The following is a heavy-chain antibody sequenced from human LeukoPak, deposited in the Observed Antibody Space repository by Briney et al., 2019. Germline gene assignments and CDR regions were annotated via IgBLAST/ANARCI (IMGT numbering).Heavy chain of an antibody. D-gene: IGHD2-2*01. CDR2: ISNDGSHT. Sequence: PGGSLRLSCAASGFTFSYYAMHWVRQAPGKGLEWVAVISNDGSHTYYADSVKGRFTISRDSSKNTLYLQMSSLRAEDTAVYYCAKDGKDIVVVPAAGLYYYYHYIDVWGKATTITASS. CDR1: GFTFSYYA. CDR3: AKDGKDIVVVPAAGLYYYYHYIDV. J-gene: IGHJ6*03. V-gene: IGHV3-30*04.